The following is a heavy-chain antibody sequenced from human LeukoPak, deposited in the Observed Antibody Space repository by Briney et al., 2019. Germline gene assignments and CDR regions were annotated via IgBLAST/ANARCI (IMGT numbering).Heavy chain of an antibody. J-gene: IGHJ4*02. Sequence: PSETLSLTCTLSGGSISSSSYYCGWIRQPPGKGLEWIGSISYRGSTYYSPSPKSRVTISVDTSMNQSSLRLSAVAAADTAVYYCARHEVTYDRVDYWGQGTLVTVSS. V-gene: IGHV4-39*01. CDR1: GGSISSSSYY. D-gene: IGHD3-22*01. CDR3: ARHEVTYDRVDY. CDR2: ISYRGST.